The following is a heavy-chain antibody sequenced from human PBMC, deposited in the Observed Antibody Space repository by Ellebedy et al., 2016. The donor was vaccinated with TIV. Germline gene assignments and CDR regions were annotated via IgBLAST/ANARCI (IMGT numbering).Heavy chain of an antibody. CDR1: GFSFDDYG. V-gene: IGHV3-20*04. D-gene: IGHD1-1*01. Sequence: GESLKISXAASGFSFDDYGMTWVRQAPGKGLEWVSYIDWVGVTTSYAGSAKGRFTISRDNDKNSLYLQMDGLRVEDTAFYFCAREGKLRHWYLDLWGRGTLVSVSS. CDR2: IDWVGVTT. J-gene: IGHJ2*01. CDR3: AREGKLRHWYLDL.